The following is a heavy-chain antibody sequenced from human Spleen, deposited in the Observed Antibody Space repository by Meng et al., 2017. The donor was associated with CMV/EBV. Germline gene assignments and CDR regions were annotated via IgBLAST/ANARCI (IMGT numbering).Heavy chain of an antibody. CDR3: AREYWFGELSPDAFDI. CDR1: GFTFSTHW. Sequence: SLKISCAASGFTFSTHWMNWVRQAPGKGLEWVSGISWNSGSIGYADSVKGRFTISRDNAKNSLYLQMNSLRAEDTAVYYCAREYWFGELSPDAFDIWGHGTMVTVSS. CDR2: ISWNSGSI. D-gene: IGHD3-10*01. J-gene: IGHJ3*02. V-gene: IGHV3-9*01.